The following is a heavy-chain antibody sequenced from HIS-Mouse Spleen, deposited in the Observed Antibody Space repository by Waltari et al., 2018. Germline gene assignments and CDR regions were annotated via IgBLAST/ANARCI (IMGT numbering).Heavy chain of an antibody. Sequence: QVQLVQSGAEVKKPGASVKVSCKASGYTFTSYDMNWVRQAHGQGLEWRGWINTNGGNTGNAQKFQGRVTMTRNTSISTAYMELSSLRSEDTAVYYCARGHDYSNYFDYWGQGTLVTVSS. J-gene: IGHJ4*02. D-gene: IGHD4-4*01. CDR2: INTNGGNT. CDR1: GYTFTSYD. V-gene: IGHV1-8*01. CDR3: ARGHDYSNYFDY.